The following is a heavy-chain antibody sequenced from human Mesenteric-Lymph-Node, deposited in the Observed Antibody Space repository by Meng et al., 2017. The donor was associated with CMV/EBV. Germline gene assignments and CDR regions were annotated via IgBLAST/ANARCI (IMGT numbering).Heavy chain of an antibody. V-gene: IGHV3-21*01. D-gene: IGHD2-2*01. CDR2: ISSSSSYI. J-gene: IGHJ4*02. Sequence: GESLKISCAASGFTFSSYEMNWVRQAPGKGLEWVSSISSSSSYIYYADSVKGRFTISRDNAKNSLYLQMNSLRAEDTAVYYCARLCSTSCPFDYWGQGTLVTVSS. CDR3: ARLCSTSCPFDY. CDR1: GFTFSSYE.